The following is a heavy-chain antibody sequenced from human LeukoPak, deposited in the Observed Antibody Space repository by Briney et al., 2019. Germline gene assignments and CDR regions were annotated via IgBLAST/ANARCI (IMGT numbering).Heavy chain of an antibody. V-gene: IGHV1-69*04. Sequence: SVKVFCKASGYTFTGYYMHWVRQAPGQGLEWMGRIIPILGIANYAQKFQGRVTITADKSTSTAYMELSSLRSEDTAVYYCARDPGSGSFFWGQGTLVTVSS. CDR1: GYTFTGYY. J-gene: IGHJ4*02. D-gene: IGHD3-10*01. CDR3: ARDPGSGSFF. CDR2: IIPILGIA.